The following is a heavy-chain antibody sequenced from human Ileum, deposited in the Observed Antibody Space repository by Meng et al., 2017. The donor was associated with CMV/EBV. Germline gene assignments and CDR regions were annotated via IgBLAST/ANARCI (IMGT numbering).Heavy chain of an antibody. CDR2: IRYDGSNK. V-gene: IGHV3-30*02. D-gene: IGHD2-2*01. Sequence: GESLMISCAASGFTSSSYGMHWVRQAPGKGLEWVAFIRYDGSNKYYADSVKGRFTISRDNSKNTLYLQMNSLRAEDTAVYYCAKDQVLVVVPAASDYYYYGMDVWGQGTTVTVSS. CDR1: GFTSSSYG. CDR3: AKDQVLVVVPAASDYYYYGMDV. J-gene: IGHJ6*02.